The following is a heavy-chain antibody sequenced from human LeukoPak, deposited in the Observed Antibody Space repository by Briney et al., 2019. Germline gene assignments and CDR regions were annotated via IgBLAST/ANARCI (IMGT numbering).Heavy chain of an antibody. CDR2: INTDEITT. Sequence: GGSLRLSCAASGFTFSNFRMHWVRQAPGKGLVWVSRINTDEITTSYADSVKGRFTISRDNAKNTLYLQMDSLRVEDTAVYYCARGHYCSGGSCYYHYFDNWGQGTPVTVSS. J-gene: IGHJ4*02. D-gene: IGHD2-15*01. CDR1: GFTFSNFR. V-gene: IGHV3-74*01. CDR3: ARGHYCSGGSCYYHYFDN.